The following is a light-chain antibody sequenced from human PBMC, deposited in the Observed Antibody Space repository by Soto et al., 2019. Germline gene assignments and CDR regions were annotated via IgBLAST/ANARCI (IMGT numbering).Light chain of an antibody. V-gene: IGKV3-20*01. Sequence: EIVLTQSPGTLSLSPGERATLSCRASQSIRSSYLAWYQQKPGQAPRLLIYGASRRATGIPDRFSGSGSGTDFPLTIGRLEPEDFAMFYCQHYGTSWTFGQGTKVEIK. CDR3: QHYGTSWT. CDR2: GAS. CDR1: QSIRSSY. J-gene: IGKJ1*01.